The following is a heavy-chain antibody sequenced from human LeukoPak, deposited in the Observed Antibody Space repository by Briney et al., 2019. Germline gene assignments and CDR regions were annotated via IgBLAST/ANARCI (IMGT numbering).Heavy chain of an antibody. Sequence: NPSETLSLTCTVSGGSVSSGSYYWNWIRQPPGKGLEWIGYIYYSGSTNYNPSLNSRVTISLDRSKNQFSLKLSSVTAADTAVFYCARGYSSIRGWFDPWGQGTPVTVSS. CDR2: IYYSGST. J-gene: IGHJ5*02. D-gene: IGHD6-13*01. CDR1: GGSVSSGSYY. CDR3: ARGYSSIRGWFDP. V-gene: IGHV4-61*01.